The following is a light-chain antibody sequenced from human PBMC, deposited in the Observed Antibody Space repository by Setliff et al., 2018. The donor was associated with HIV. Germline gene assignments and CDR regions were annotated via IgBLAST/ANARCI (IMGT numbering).Light chain of an antibody. CDR3: QSYDSSLSGYV. J-gene: IGLJ1*01. Sequence: QSVLTQPPSVSGAPGQMVTISCIGSSSNIGAGYDVHWYQQVPGTAPKLLIFDNHIRPSGVPDRFSGSKSGTSASLAITGLQAEDEADYYCQSYDSSLSGYVLGIGTKGTVL. CDR2: DNH. V-gene: IGLV1-40*01. CDR1: SSNIGAGYD.